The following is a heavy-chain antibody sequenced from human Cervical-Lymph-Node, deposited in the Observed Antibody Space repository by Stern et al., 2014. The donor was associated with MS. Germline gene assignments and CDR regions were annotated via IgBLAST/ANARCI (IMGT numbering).Heavy chain of an antibody. D-gene: IGHD5-24*01. CDR3: ARDRRDAHTYAFDT. Sequence: QVQLVQSGAEVKKPGSSVKVSCQASGGTFSTLAINWVRQAPGQGLEWMGGIIPIIASANYAQKVQDRVTITADTSTRTVYMELRNLSTEDTAVFFCARDRRDAHTYAFDTWGQGTPVTVSA. CDR2: IIPIIASA. V-gene: IGHV1-69*06. J-gene: IGHJ3*02. CDR1: GGTFSTLA.